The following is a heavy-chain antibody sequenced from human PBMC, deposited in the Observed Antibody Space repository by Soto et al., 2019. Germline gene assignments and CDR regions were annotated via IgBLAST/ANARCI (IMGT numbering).Heavy chain of an antibody. J-gene: IGHJ5*02. CDR2: IIPIFGTA. D-gene: IGHD5-12*01. V-gene: IGHV1-69*13. Sequence: SFKDSYKASWYTFISLAIRWVRQAPGQGLEWMGGIIPIFGTANYAQKFEGRVTITADESTSTAYMELSSLRSEDTAVYYCANRRDGYNFIGSFDPWGQGTLVTVSS. CDR1: WYTFISLA. CDR3: ANRRDGYNFIGSFDP.